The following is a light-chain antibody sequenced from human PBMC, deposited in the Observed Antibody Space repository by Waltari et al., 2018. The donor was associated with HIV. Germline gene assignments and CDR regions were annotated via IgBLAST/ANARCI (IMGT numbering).Light chain of an antibody. CDR3: ATRDGSLKV. CDR1: CSNIGSSY. CDR2: RNN. V-gene: IGLV1-47*01. J-gene: IGLJ3*02. Sequence: QSVLTQPPSASGTPGQGVTISCVGDCSNIGSSYVYWYQQLPGTAPTVLIYRNNQRPSGVPDRFSGSKSGASASLTISGLRSADEAVYFCATRDGSLKVFGGGTKLTVL.